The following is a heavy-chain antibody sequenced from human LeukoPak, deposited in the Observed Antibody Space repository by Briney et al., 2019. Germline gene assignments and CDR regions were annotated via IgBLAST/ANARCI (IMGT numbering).Heavy chain of an antibody. CDR1: GGTFSSYA. CDR2: IIPILGIA. Sequence: ASVKVSCKASGGTFSSYAIRWLRQAPGQGLEWVGRIIPILGIANYAQKFQGRVTITADKSTSTAYMELSSLRSEDTAVYYCARAITMIVVRQDAFDIWGQGTMVTVSS. J-gene: IGHJ3*02. CDR3: ARAITMIVVRQDAFDI. D-gene: IGHD3-22*01. V-gene: IGHV1-69*04.